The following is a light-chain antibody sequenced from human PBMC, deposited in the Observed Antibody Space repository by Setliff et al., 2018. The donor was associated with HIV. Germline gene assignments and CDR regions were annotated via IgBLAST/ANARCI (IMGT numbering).Light chain of an antibody. CDR1: RSVGRN. CDR2: DAS. CDR3: QERSDWPPT. Sequence: EIVLTQVPATLSLSPGDGATLSCRASRSVGRNLAWYQQKPGQAPRLLIYDASNRATGIPARFSGSGSGTDFTLTISTLEPEDFAVYYCQERSDWPPTFGGGTKWIS. V-gene: IGKV3-11*01. J-gene: IGKJ4*01.